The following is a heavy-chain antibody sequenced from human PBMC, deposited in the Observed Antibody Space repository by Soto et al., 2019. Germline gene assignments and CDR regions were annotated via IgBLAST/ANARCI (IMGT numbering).Heavy chain of an antibody. J-gene: IGHJ4*02. CDR1: GFTFSSFA. Sequence: GGSLRLSCEGSGFTFSSFAMGWVRQAPGKGLEWISSVSADGVSSFSADSVRGRFRVSRDNSKNTLFLQMRFLRVEDTAVYYYGKTRPARVGTLSFDLWGQGTQVTVS. V-gene: IGHV3-23*01. CDR2: VSADGVSS. D-gene: IGHD1-26*01. CDR3: GKTRPARVGTLSFDL.